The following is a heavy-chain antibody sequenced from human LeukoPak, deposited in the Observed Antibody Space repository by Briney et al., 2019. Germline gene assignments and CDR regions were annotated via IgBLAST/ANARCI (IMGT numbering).Heavy chain of an antibody. D-gene: IGHD1-26*01. CDR2: ISWNSGSI. CDR1: GFTFDDYA. CDR3: ARDESGSYSAFDI. J-gene: IGHJ3*02. V-gene: IGHV3-9*01. Sequence: GGSLRLSCAASGFTFDDYAMHWVRQAPGKGLEWVSGISWNSGSIGYADTVKGRFTISRDNAKNSLYLQMNSLRAEDTAVYYCARDESGSYSAFDIWGQGTMVTVSS.